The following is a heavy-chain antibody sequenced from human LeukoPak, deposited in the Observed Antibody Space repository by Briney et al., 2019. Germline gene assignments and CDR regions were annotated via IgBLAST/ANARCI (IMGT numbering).Heavy chain of an antibody. V-gene: IGHV3-30*04. D-gene: IGHD6-13*01. CDR2: ISYDGSNK. CDR1: GFTFSSYA. Sequence: GGSLRLSCGASGFTFSSYAMHWVRQAPGKGLEWVAVISYDGSNKYYADSVKGRFTISRDNSKNTLYLQMNSLRAEDTAVYYCAREGNIAAPGYFDYWGQGTLVTVSS. J-gene: IGHJ4*02. CDR3: AREGNIAAPGYFDY.